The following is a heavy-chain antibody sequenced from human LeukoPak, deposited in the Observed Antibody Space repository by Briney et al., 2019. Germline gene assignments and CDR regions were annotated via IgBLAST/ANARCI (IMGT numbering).Heavy chain of an antibody. CDR3: TTSDYPLFDY. D-gene: IGHD4-11*01. CDR2: IKSKTDGGTT. J-gene: IGHJ4*02. CDR1: GFSFTGVW. V-gene: IGHV3-15*07. Sequence: GGSLRLSCVASGFSFTGVWMNWVRQAPGKGLEWVGRIKSKTDGGTTDYAAPVKGRFTISRDDSKNTLYLQMNSLKTEDTAVYYCTTSDYPLFDYWGQGTLVTVSS.